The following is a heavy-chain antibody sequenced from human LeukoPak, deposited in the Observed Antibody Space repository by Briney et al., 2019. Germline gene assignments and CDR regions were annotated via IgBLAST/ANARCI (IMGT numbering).Heavy chain of an antibody. CDR2: ITGSGSTT. J-gene: IGHJ4*02. CDR3: AKDGNWARFEN. Sequence: GGTLRLSCAASGFTFSRYGVSWARQAPGKGLEWVSGITGSGSTTYYADSVKGRFTISRDNSKNTLYLQMNSPRAEDTAAYYCAKDGNWARFENWGQGTLVTVSS. D-gene: IGHD7-27*01. CDR1: GFTFSRYG. V-gene: IGHV3-23*01.